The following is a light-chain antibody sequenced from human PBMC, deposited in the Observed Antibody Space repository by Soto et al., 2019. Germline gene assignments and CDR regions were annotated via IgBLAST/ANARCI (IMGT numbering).Light chain of an antibody. CDR3: QQSNIWPSVT. Sequence: EIVMTQSPATLSVAPGERATLSFRASQSVSNSLARYQPISGQARRLRNFRPSTRATGVPGRFSASASGTEFTLTVWSLQSELFAVYFCQQSNIWPSVTFGPGTKV. V-gene: IGKV3-15*01. CDR2: RPS. CDR1: QSVSNS. J-gene: IGKJ3*01.